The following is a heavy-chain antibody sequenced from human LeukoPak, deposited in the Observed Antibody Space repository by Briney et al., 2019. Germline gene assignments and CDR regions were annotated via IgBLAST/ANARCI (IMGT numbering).Heavy chain of an antibody. CDR1: GGSISSGDFY. V-gene: IGHV4-30-4*01. D-gene: IGHD3-22*01. CDR3: ARDSSGYDY. CDR2: IYYSGST. J-gene: IGHJ4*02. Sequence: ASETLSLTCTVSGGSISSGDFYWSWIRQPPGKGLEWIGYIYYSGSTYHNPSLKSRVSISVDTSKNQFSLKLSPVTAADTAVYYCARDSSGYDYWGQGTLVTVSS.